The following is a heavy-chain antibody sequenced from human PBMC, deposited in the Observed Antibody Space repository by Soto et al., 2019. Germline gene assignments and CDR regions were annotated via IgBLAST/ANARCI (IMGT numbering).Heavy chain of an antibody. CDR1: GFTFSSYA. Sequence: LRLSCAASGFTFSSYAMSWVRQAPGKGLEWVSAISGSGGSTYYADSVKGRFTISRDNSKNTLYLQMNSLRAEDTAVYYCAKGEYSSSLTNTYYFDYWGQGTLVTVSS. CDR3: AKGEYSSSLTNTYYFDY. V-gene: IGHV3-23*01. CDR2: ISGSGGST. D-gene: IGHD6-6*01. J-gene: IGHJ4*02.